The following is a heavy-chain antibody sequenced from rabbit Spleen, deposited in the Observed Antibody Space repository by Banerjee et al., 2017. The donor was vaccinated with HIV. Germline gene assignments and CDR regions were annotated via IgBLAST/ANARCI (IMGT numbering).Heavy chain of an antibody. J-gene: IGHJ4*01. D-gene: IGHD8-1*01. V-gene: IGHV1S43*01. CDR2: IAPVFGIT. Sequence: QEQLEESGGDLVKPGASLTLTCKASGFSFSLGYDMCWVRQAPGKGLEWIAYIAPVFGITYYANWVNGRFTISSHNAQNTLYLQLNSLTAADTATYFCARDGAGSSYFNLWGPGTLVTVS. CDR1: GFSFSLGYD. CDR3: ARDGAGSSYFNL.